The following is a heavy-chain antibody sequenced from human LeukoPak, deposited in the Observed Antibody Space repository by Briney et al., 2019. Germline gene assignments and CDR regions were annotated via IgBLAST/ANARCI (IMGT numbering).Heavy chain of an antibody. D-gene: IGHD6-19*01. V-gene: IGHV3-23*01. J-gene: IGHJ4*02. CDR3: ARDQDGAVAAG. CDR2: INGAGGST. CDR1: GFTFSSFA. Sequence: PGGSLRLSCAASGFTFSSFAMSWVRQAPGKGLEWVSAINGAGGSTYYADSVKGRFTISRDNSKNTLYLQMNSLRAEDTAVYYCARDQDGAVAAGGGQGTLVTVSS.